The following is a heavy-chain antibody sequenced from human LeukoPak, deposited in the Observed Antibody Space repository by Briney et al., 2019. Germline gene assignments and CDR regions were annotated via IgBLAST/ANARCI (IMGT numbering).Heavy chain of an antibody. D-gene: IGHD3-22*01. CDR3: ARSYDSSKFDY. V-gene: IGHV4-30-4*01. CDR1: GGSISSGDYY. CDR2: IYYSGST. Sequence: SETLSLTCTVSGGSISSGDYYWSWLRQPPGKGLEWIGYIYYSGSTYYHPSLKSRFTISVDTSKNQFSLKLSSVTAADTAVYYCARSYDSSKFDYWGQGTLVTVSS. J-gene: IGHJ4*02.